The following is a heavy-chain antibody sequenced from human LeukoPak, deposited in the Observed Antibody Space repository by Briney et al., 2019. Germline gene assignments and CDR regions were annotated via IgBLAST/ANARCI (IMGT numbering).Heavy chain of an antibody. D-gene: IGHD2-15*01. Sequence: PGGSLRLSCAASGFTFSSYSMNWVRQAPGKGLEWVSYISSSGSTIYYADSVKGRFTISRDNAKNSLYLQMNSLRAEDTAVYYCARDCRVVAATDYWGQGTLVTVSS. CDR3: ARDCRVVAATDY. V-gene: IGHV3-48*01. CDR2: ISSSGSTI. CDR1: GFTFSSYS. J-gene: IGHJ4*02.